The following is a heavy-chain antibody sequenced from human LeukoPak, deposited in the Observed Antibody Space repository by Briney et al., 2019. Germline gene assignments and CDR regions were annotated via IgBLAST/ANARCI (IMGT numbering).Heavy chain of an antibody. Sequence: GASVKVSCKASGYTFTSYGISWVRQAPGQGLEWMGWISAYNGNTNYAQKLQGRVTMTTDASTSTAYMELTILRSDDTGVYYCARDRVAVAGNNWFDPWGQGTLVTVSS. CDR3: ARDRVAVAGNNWFDP. CDR1: GYTFTSYG. CDR2: ISAYNGNT. D-gene: IGHD6-19*01. J-gene: IGHJ5*02. V-gene: IGHV1-18*01.